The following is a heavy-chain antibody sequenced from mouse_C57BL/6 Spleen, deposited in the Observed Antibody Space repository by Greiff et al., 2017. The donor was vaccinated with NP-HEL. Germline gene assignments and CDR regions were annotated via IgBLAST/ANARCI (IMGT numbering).Heavy chain of an antibody. J-gene: IGHJ1*03. D-gene: IGHD2-1*01. V-gene: IGHV1-55*01. CDR3: ARHYGNYVWYFDV. Sequence: QVQLQQPGAELVKPGASVKMSCKASGYTFTSYWITWVKQRPGQGLEWIGDIYPGSGSTNYNEKFKSKATLTVDTSSSTAYMQLSSLTSEDAAVYYCARHYGNYVWYFDVWGTGTTVTVAS. CDR2: IYPGSGST. CDR1: GYTFTSYW.